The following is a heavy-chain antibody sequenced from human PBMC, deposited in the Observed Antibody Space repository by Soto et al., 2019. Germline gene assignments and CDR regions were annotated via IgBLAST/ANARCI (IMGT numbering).Heavy chain of an antibody. D-gene: IGHD2-2*01. CDR1: GFTFSSYA. CDR2: SIGSGGNT. Sequence: EVQLLESGGGLVQPGGSLRLSCAASGFTFSSYAMSWVRQAPGKGLAWVSASIGSGGNTFNADSVRGRFTVSRDNSKDRLYLQMNSLRAEDTAVYYCAKYQEEFYYYYYMDVWGKGTTVTVSS. J-gene: IGHJ6*03. CDR3: AKYQEEFYYYYYMDV. V-gene: IGHV3-23*01.